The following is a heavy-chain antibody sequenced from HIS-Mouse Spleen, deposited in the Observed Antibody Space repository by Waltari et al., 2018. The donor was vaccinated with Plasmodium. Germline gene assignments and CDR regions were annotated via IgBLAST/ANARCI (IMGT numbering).Heavy chain of an antibody. Sequence: QAPGQGLEWMGWIDPNSGGTNYAKKFQGRVTMTRDTSSSTAYMGLRRLRSDDTAVYYCATKGGSSSDYWGQGTLVTVSS. CDR2: IDPNSGGT. J-gene: IGHJ4*02. D-gene: IGHD6-6*01. CDR3: ATKGGSSSDY. V-gene: IGHV1-2*02.